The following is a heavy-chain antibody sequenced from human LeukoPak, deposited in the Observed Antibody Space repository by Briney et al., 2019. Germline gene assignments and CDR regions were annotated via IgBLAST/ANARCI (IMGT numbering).Heavy chain of an antibody. CDR3: ATFPHDAFDI. CDR1: GFTFSSYA. Sequence: GGFLRLSCAASGFTFSSYAMSWVRQAPGKGLEWVSAISGSGGSTYYADSVKGRFTISRDNSKNTLYLQMNSLRAEDTAVYYCATFPHDAFDIWGQGTMVTVSS. J-gene: IGHJ3*02. CDR2: ISGSGGST. V-gene: IGHV3-23*01. D-gene: IGHD3-3*02.